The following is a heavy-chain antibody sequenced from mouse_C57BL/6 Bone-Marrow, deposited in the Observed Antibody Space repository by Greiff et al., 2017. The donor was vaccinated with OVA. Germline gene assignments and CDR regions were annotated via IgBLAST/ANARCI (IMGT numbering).Heavy chain of an antibody. CDR1: GYTFTSYW. D-gene: IGHD1-1*01. Sequence: QVQLQQPGTELVKPGASVKLSCKASGYTFTSYWMHWVKQRPGQGLEWIGNINPSNGGTNYNEKFKSKATLTVDKSSSTAYMQLSSLTSEDSAVYYCARKITTVPYWYFEVWGTGTTVTVAS. J-gene: IGHJ1*03. V-gene: IGHV1-53*01. CDR3: ARKITTVPYWYFEV. CDR2: INPSNGGT.